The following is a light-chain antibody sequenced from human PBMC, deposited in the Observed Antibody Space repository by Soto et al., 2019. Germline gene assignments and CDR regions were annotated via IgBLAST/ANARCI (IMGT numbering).Light chain of an antibody. CDR3: HQYNTWPTWT. Sequence: EIVMTQSPVTLSVSPGERATLSCRASQSPGSNLAWYQQKPGQAPRLLIYGASTRATGIPVRFSGSGAGKEFTLTISSLQFEDFAVYYCHQYNTWPTWTFGQGTKVEIK. J-gene: IGKJ1*01. V-gene: IGKV3-15*01. CDR1: QSPGSN. CDR2: GAS.